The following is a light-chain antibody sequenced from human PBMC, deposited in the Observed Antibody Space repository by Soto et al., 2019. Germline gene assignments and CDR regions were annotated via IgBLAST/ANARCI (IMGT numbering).Light chain of an antibody. V-gene: IGKV1-5*03. Sequence: DIPMTQSPSTLSASVGDTVTITCRASRSISTWLAWYQHKPGKAPKLLIYKASNLQSGVPSRFSSSGSGTEFTLTISSLQPDDFATYYCQQYINYSWTFGQGTKVEIK. CDR2: KAS. CDR3: QQYINYSWT. J-gene: IGKJ1*01. CDR1: RSISTW.